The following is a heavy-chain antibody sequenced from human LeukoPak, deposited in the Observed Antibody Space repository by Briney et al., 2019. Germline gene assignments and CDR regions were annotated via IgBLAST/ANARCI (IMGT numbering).Heavy chain of an antibody. CDR2: INPNSGGT. CDR1: EYTFTTYY. CDR3: AREDIVVVPAAVNWFDP. Sequence: ASVKVSCKASEYTFTTYYMHWVRQAPGQGLEWMGWINPNSGGTNYAQKFQGRVTMTRDTSISTAYMELSRLRSDDTAVYYCAREDIVVVPAAVNWFDPWGQGTLVTVSS. V-gene: IGHV1-2*02. D-gene: IGHD2-2*01. J-gene: IGHJ5*02.